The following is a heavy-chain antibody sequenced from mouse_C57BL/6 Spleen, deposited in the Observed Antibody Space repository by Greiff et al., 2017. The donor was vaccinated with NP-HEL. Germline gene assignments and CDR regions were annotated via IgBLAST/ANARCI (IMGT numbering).Heavy chain of an antibody. CDR3: ARCDGYYNYAMDY. CDR1: GYTFTDYY. CDR2: INPYNGGT. J-gene: IGHJ4*01. D-gene: IGHD2-3*01. Sequence: EVKLVESGPVLVKPGASVKMSCKASGYTFTDYYMNWVKQSHGKSLEWIGVINPYNGGTSYNQKFKGTATLTVDKSSSTAYMELNSLTSEDSAVYYCARCDGYYNYAMDYWGQGTSVTVSS. V-gene: IGHV1-19*01.